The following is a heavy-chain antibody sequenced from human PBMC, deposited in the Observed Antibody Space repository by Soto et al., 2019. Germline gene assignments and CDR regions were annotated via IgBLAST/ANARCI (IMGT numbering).Heavy chain of an antibody. CDR3: AHSQRGPRDF. Sequence: QITLKESGPTLVRPTQTLTLTCTFSGFSLSTTGVAVAWIRQPPGGALNWLALIYWDDDKRYNSSLKSRLTTTKDTSRDQVVLAMTNMDPMDTATYFCAHSQRGPRDFWGPGILVTVSS. V-gene: IGHV2-5*02. CDR2: IYWDDDK. D-gene: IGHD5-12*01. J-gene: IGHJ4*02. CDR1: GFSLSTTGVA.